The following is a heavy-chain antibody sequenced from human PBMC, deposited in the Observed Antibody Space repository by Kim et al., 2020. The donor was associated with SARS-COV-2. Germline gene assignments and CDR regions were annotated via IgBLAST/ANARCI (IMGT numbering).Heavy chain of an antibody. D-gene: IGHD1-26*01. J-gene: IGHJ4*02. V-gene: IGHV3-74*01. CDR2: T. CDR3: TRDIGGRYAY. Sequence: TNHADSVKGRLTTSSDNAKHTLYLQMNSLRAEDTALYFCTRDIGGRYAYWGQGTLVTVSS.